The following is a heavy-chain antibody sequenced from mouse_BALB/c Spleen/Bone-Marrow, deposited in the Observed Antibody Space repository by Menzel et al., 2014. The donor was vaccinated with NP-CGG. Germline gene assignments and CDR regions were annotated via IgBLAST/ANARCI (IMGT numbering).Heavy chain of an antibody. D-gene: IGHD2-2*01. CDR2: ISNLAYSI. CDR1: GFNFSDYG. J-gene: IGHJ2*01. CDR3: TRDRGYDGGYYFDY. Sequence: EVKLVESGGGVVQPGGSRKLSCAASGFNFSDYGMAWVRLAPGKGPEWVAFISNLAYSIYYADTVTGRFTISRENAKNTLYLGMSSLRFEDTAMYYCTRDRGYDGGYYFDYWGQGTTLTVSS. V-gene: IGHV5-15*02.